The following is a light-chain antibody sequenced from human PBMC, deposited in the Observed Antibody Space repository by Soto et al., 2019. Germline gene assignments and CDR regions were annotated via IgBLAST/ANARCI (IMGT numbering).Light chain of an antibody. CDR2: GAS. V-gene: IGKV3-20*01. Sequence: EIVLTQSPGTLSLSPGERATLSCRASQSVSSSYLAWYQQKPGQAPRLLIYGASSRANGIPDRISGSRSGTDFTLTISRREPEDFAVYYCQQYGSSLGFTFGPGTKVDIK. CDR3: QQYGSSLGFT. CDR1: QSVSSSY. J-gene: IGKJ3*01.